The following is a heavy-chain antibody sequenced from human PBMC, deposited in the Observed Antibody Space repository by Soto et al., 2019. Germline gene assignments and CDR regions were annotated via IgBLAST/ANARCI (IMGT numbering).Heavy chain of an antibody. CDR1: GFTFSNAW. V-gene: IGHV3-15*01. J-gene: IGHJ4*02. Sequence: EVQLVESGGGLVKPGGSLRLSCAASGFTFSNAWMSWVRQAPGKGLAWVGRIKSKTDGGTTDYAAPVKGRFTISRDDSKNTLYLQINSLKTEDTAVYYCTTADPEWSVWFGDSFDYWVQGTLVTVSS. CDR3: TTADPEWSVWFGDSFDY. D-gene: IGHD3-10*01. CDR2: IKSKTDGGTT.